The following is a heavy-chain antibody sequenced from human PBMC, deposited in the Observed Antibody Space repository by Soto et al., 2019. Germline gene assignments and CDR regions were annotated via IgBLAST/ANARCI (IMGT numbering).Heavy chain of an antibody. CDR3: VRDGRERQFDY. J-gene: IGHJ4*02. V-gene: IGHV4-59*01. D-gene: IGHD1-26*01. CDR2: IYYSGSTT. CDR1: GAAISGYY. Sequence: QVRRQESGPGLVKPSETLSLTCVVSGAAISGYYWSWIRQPPGKGLEWIGFIYYSGSTTNYSPSLKNRVTISVDTSKNIISLRLGSVTAADTAIYYCVRDGRERQFDYWGQGTLVTVSS.